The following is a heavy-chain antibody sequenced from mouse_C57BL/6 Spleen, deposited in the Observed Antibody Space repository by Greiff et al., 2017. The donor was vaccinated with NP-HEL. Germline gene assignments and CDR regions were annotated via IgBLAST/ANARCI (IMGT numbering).Heavy chain of an antibody. D-gene: IGHD1-1*01. Sequence: QVQLQQPGAELVKPGASVKLSCKASGYTFTSYWMHWVKQRPGRGLEWIGRIYPKSGGTKYNEKFKSKATLTVDKPSSTAYMQLSSLTSEDSAVYYCARWDYYGSSYGFAYWGQGTLVTVSA. V-gene: IGHV1-72*01. CDR3: ARWDYYGSSYGFAY. J-gene: IGHJ3*01. CDR2: IYPKSGGT. CDR1: GYTFTSYW.